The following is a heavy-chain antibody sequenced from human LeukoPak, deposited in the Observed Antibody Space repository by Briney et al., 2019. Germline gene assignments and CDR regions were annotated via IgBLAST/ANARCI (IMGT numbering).Heavy chain of an antibody. V-gene: IGHV3-48*01. Sequence: GGSLRLTCAVSGFSFSTYSLNWVRQAPGKGLERLSYITSDSSSIFYADAVKGRFTISRDNARNSLFLQMNSLRAEDTAIYYCARERPLSGYDFDSLGRGTLVTVSS. J-gene: IGHJ4*02. D-gene: IGHD5-12*01. CDR1: GFSFSTYS. CDR2: ITSDSSSI. CDR3: ARERPLSGYDFDS.